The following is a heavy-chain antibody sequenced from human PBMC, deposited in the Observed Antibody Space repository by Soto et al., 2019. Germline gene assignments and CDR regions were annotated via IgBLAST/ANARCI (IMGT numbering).Heavy chain of an antibody. D-gene: IGHD5-18*01. Sequence: EVPLVESGGGLVQPGGSLRLSCAASGFTVSSNYMSWVRQAPGKGLEWVSVIYSGGSTYYADSVKGRFTISRDNSKTTLYLQMNSLRAEDTAVYYCARARAVYSYGYYFDYWGQGTLVTVSS. CDR1: GFTVSSNY. V-gene: IGHV3-66*01. J-gene: IGHJ4*02. CDR2: IYSGGST. CDR3: ARARAVYSYGYYFDY.